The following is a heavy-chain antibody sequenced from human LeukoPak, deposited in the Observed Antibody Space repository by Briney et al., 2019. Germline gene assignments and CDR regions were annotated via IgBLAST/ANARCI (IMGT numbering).Heavy chain of an antibody. Sequence: GGSLRLSCAASGFTFSSYSMNWVRQAPGKGLEWVSFISSSSAHINYADSVKGRFTISRDNPRNSLYLQMNSLRAEDTAVCYCARDIGGSYTAIDYWGQGTLVTVSS. V-gene: IGHV3-21*01. CDR1: GFTFSSYS. D-gene: IGHD1-26*01. J-gene: IGHJ4*02. CDR3: ARDIGGSYTAIDY. CDR2: ISSSSAHI.